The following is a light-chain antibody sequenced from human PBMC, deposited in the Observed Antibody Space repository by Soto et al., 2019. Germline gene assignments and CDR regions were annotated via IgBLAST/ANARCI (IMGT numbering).Light chain of an antibody. CDR3: SSYTSSFTII. Sequence: QSALTQPASVSGSPGQSITFSCTGTSSDVGGYNSVSWYQQHPGKAPRLMIYEVSNRPSGVSDRFSGSKSGNTASLTISGLQPEDEADYYCSSYTSSFTIIFGGGTKLTVL. J-gene: IGLJ2*01. CDR1: SSDVGGYNS. V-gene: IGLV2-14*01. CDR2: EVS.